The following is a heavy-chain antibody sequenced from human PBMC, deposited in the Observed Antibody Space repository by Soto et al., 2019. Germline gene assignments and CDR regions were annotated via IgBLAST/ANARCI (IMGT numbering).Heavy chain of an antibody. CDR1: GFTFSSYG. D-gene: IGHD2-15*01. V-gene: IGHV3-30*18. Sequence: ESGGGVVQPGRSLRLSCAASGFTFSSYGMHWVRQAPGKGLEWVAVISYDGSNKYYADSVKGRFTISRDNSKNTLYLQMNSLRAEDTAVYYCAKDLGLVVVVAATIDYWGQGTLVTVSS. CDR2: ISYDGSNK. CDR3: AKDLGLVVVVAATIDY. J-gene: IGHJ4*02.